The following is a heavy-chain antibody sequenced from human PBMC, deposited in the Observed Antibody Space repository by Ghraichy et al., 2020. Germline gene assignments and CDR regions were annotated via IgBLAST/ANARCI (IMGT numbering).Heavy chain of an antibody. CDR2: ISSSGSTI. V-gene: IGHV3-11*01. D-gene: IGHD1-26*01. CDR3: ARKRQSPYSGSYEGAFDI. CDR1: GFTFSDYY. Sequence: GGSLRLSCAASGFTFSDYYMSWIRQAPGKGLEWVSYISSSGSTIYYADSVKGRFTISRDNAKNSLYLQMNSLRAEDTAVYYCARKRQSPYSGSYEGAFDIWGQGTMVTVSS. J-gene: IGHJ3*02.